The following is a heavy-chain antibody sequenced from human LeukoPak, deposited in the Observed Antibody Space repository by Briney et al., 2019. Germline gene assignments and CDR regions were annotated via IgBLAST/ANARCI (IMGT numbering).Heavy chain of an antibody. Sequence: PGGSLRLSCAASGFTFSSYSMNWVRQAPGKGLEWASYISSSSSTIYYADSVKGRFTISRDNAKNSLYLQMNSLRAEDTAVYYCARGSSWYDIDYWGQGTLVTVSS. CDR2: ISSSSSTI. CDR3: ARGSSWYDIDY. CDR1: GFTFSSYS. D-gene: IGHD6-13*01. V-gene: IGHV3-48*01. J-gene: IGHJ4*02.